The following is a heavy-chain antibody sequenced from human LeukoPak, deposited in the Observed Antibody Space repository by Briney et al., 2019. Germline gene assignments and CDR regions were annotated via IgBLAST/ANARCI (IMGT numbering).Heavy chain of an antibody. D-gene: IGHD2-15*01. J-gene: IGHJ6*03. CDR3: ARSVEGYCRGGSCYSYSYYMDV. Sequence: PSETLSLTCSVSGGSISSSNYYWSWIRQPAGKGLEWIGRIYTSESTNYNPSLKSRVTISVDTSKNQFSLKLSSVTAADTAVYYCARSVEGYCRGGSCYSYSYYMDVWGKGTTVTVSS. V-gene: IGHV4-61*02. CDR1: GGSISSSNYY. CDR2: IYTSEST.